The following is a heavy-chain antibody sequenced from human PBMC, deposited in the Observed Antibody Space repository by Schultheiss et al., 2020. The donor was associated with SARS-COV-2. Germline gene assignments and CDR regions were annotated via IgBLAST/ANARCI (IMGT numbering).Heavy chain of an antibody. D-gene: IGHD2-2*02. V-gene: IGHV3-19*01. CDR1: GFTFSNSD. J-gene: IGHJ6*03. Sequence: GGSLRLSCAASGFTFSNSDMNWVRQAPGKGLEWVSGVSWNGSRTHYADSVKGRFIISRDNSRNFLYQQMNSLRPEDMAVYYCVRTGGDCSSTSCYTGYYYYMDVWGKGTTVTVSS. CDR3: VRTGGDCSSTSCYTGYYYYMDV. CDR2: VSWNGSRT.